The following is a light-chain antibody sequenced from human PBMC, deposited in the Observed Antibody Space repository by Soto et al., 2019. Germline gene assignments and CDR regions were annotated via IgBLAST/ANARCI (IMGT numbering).Light chain of an antibody. CDR2: DTS. J-gene: IGKJ4*01. CDR3: QQYHSLLT. Sequence: DIQMTQSPSTLSASVGDRVTITCRASQSISIWLAWYKQEPGKAPKLLIYDTSSLESGVPSRFSGSGSGTEFILTISNLRPDDFATYYCQQYHSLLTFGGGNKVEI. V-gene: IGKV1-5*01. CDR1: QSISIW.